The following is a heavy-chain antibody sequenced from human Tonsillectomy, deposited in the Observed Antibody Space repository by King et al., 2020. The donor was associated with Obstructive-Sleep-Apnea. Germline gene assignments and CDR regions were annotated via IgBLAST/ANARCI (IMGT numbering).Heavy chain of an antibody. Sequence: QLQESGPGLMKPSETLSLTCTVSGGSISSSSYYWGWIRQPPGKGLQWFGHIYYSGTTYYNPSLKSRVTISVDTSENQFSLKLSSVTAADTAVYYCARLFNGDYVVDYWGQGTLVTVSS. V-gene: IGHV4-39*01. J-gene: IGHJ4*02. CDR3: ARLFNGDYVVDY. CDR2: IYYSGTT. D-gene: IGHD4-17*01. CDR1: GGSISSSSYY.